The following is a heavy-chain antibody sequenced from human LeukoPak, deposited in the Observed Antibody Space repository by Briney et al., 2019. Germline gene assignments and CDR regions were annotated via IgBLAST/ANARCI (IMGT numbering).Heavy chain of an antibody. Sequence: GGSLRLSCAASGFTFGSSSMSWVRQAPGKGLEWVAAISGSGGSTEYADSLKGRFTISRDNSKNTLYLQMNSLRAEDTAVYYCARRIVVPGTLEFWGQGTLVTVSS. D-gene: IGHD6-19*01. J-gene: IGHJ4*02. V-gene: IGHV3-23*01. CDR1: GFTFGSSS. CDR3: ARRIVVPGTLEF. CDR2: ISGSGGST.